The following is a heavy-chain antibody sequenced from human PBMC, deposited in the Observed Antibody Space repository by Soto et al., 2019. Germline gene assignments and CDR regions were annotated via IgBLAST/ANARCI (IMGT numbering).Heavy chain of an antibody. V-gene: IGHV3-21*01. CDR1: GFTFSSYS. J-gene: IGHJ1*01. D-gene: IGHD2-15*01. CDR2: ISSSSSYI. CDR3: ARGLIGYCSGGSCYSPAEYFQH. Sequence: PGGSLRLSCAASGFTFSSYSMNWVRQAPGKGLEWVSSISSSSSYIYYADSVKGRFTISRDNAKNSLYLQMNSLRAEDTAVYYCARGLIGYCSGGSCYSPAEYFQHWGQGTLVTVSS.